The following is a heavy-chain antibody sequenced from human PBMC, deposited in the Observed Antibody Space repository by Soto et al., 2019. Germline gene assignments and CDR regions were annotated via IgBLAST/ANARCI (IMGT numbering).Heavy chain of an antibody. CDR2: ISNDGSDK. V-gene: IGHV3-30*18. J-gene: IGHJ3*01. CDR1: GFTFNNYG. Sequence: QVQLVESGGGVVQPGRSLRLSCAASGFTFNNYGMHWVRQAPGKGLEWVAAISNDGSDKYYADSVKGRLTNSRDNSKNTVYLQMNSLRAEDTAVYYCAKDQGIAASHGIDWGQGTMVTVSS. CDR3: AKDQGIAASHGID. D-gene: IGHD6-13*01.